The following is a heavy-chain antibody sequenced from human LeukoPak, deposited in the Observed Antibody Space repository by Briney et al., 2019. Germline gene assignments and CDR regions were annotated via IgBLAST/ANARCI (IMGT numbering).Heavy chain of an antibody. CDR2: IYYTGST. CDR3: ARATHTSLVVVTATHYFDY. V-gene: IGHV4-59*12. CDR1: GGSISTYY. Sequence: SETLSLTCAVSGGSISTYYWNWIRQPPGKGLEWIGYIYYTGSTIYNPSLKSRVTISVDTSKNQFSLKLNSVTAADTAVYYCARATHTSLVVVTATHYFDYWGQGTLVTVSS. D-gene: IGHD2-21*02. J-gene: IGHJ4*02.